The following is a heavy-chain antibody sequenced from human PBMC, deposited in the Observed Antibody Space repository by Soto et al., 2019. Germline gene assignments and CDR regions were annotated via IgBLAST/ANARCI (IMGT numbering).Heavy chain of an antibody. J-gene: IGHJ5*02. Sequence: SETLSLTCAVYGGSFSGYYWSWIRQPPGKGLEWIGEINHSGSTNYNPSLKSRVTISVDTSKNQFSLKLSSVTAADTAVYYCARVRRYCSSTSCYGLVWFDPWGQGTLVTVSS. CDR1: GGSFSGYY. V-gene: IGHV4-34*01. CDR3: ARVRRYCSSTSCYGLVWFDP. CDR2: INHSGST. D-gene: IGHD2-2*01.